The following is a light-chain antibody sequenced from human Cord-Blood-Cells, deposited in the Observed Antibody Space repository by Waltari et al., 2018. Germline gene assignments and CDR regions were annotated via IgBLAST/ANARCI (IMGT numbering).Light chain of an antibody. V-gene: IGKV3-15*01. CDR2: GAS. CDR1: QSVSSN. Sequence: EIVMTPSPAPLSVSPGERATLSCWTSQSVSSNLAWYQQKPGQAPRLLIYGASTTATGIPAWFSGSGSWTEFTITISSLQSEDFAVYYCQQYNNWPPFTFGPGTKVEIK. J-gene: IGKJ3*01. CDR3: QQYNNWPPFT.